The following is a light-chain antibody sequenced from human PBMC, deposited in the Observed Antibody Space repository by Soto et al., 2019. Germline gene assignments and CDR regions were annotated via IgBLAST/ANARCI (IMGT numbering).Light chain of an antibody. Sequence: DIVMTQSPDSLAVSLGERATINFKSIHSFLYSSNNKNYLAWYQQKPGQPPKLLIYWASTRESGVPDRFGGSGSGTDFTLTISSLQAEDVAVYYCQQYYTSPLTFGGGTKVDI. CDR1: HSFLYSSNNKNY. J-gene: IGKJ4*01. V-gene: IGKV4-1*01. CDR2: WAS. CDR3: QQYYTSPLT.